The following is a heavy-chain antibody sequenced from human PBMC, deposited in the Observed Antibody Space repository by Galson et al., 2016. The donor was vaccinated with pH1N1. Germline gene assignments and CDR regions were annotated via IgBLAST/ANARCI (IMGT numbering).Heavy chain of an antibody. J-gene: IGHJ2*01. V-gene: IGHV1-69*05. D-gene: IGHD3-22*01. CDR3: ARGGGTYYQTYWYFNL. CDR2: IMPIFDKP. Sequence: SVKVSCKASGDIFINYPISWVRQAPGQGLEWMGGIMPIFDKPTYAQKFQGRVTITTDKSTSTTYMVLSSLRSEDTAVCYCARGGGTYYQTYWYFNLWGRGTLVTVSS. CDR1: GDIFINYP.